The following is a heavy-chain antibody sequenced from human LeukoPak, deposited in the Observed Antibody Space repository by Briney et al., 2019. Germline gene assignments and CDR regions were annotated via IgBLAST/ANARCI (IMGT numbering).Heavy chain of an antibody. D-gene: IGHD3-22*01. CDR1: GASVSSGRHY. CDR2: IYTSGTT. Sequence: SETLSLTCTVSGASVSSGRHYWTWIRQPAGKGLEWIGRIYTSGTTKYDPSLESRVAISMDTSKNQFSLKLTSVTAPDTAVYYCARLSGYYDSSPEVWGQGTLVAVSS. CDR3: ARLSGYYDSSPEV. J-gene: IGHJ4*02. V-gene: IGHV4-61*02.